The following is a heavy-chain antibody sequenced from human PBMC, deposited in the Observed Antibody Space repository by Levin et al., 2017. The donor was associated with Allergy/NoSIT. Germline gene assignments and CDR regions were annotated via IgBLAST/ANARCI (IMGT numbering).Heavy chain of an antibody. Sequence: SETLSLTCTVSGGSISSSSYYWGWIRQPPGTGLEWIGSIYYSGSTYYNPSLKSRVTISVDTSKNQFSLKLSSVTAADTAVYYCARLAPNSSSWPKDNAGRGYYYYGMDVWGQGTTVTVSS. CDR1: GGSISSSSYY. CDR2: IYYSGST. V-gene: IGHV4-39*01. CDR3: ARLAPNSSSWPKDNAGRGYYYYGMDV. D-gene: IGHD6-13*01. J-gene: IGHJ6*02.